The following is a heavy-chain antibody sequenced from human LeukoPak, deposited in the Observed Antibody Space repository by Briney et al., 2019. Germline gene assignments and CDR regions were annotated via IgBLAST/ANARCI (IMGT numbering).Heavy chain of an antibody. CDR2: IWYDGSNK. D-gene: IGHD5-24*01. CDR1: GFTFSNYA. J-gene: IGHJ4*02. Sequence: PGGSLRLSCAASGFTFSNYAMYWVRQAPGKGLEWVAIIWYDGSNKYYADSVKGRFTISRDNSKNTLYLQMTSLRAEDMAVYYCVRALMGDQDYWGQGTLATVSS. CDR3: VRALMGDQDY. V-gene: IGHV3-33*01.